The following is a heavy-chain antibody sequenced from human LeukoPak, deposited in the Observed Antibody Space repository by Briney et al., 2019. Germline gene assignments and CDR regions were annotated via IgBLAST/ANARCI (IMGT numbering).Heavy chain of an antibody. J-gene: IGHJ6*03. D-gene: IGHD3-9*01. CDR3: ARANDILTGYYYMDV. V-gene: IGHV1-2*02. Sequence: GASVKVSCKASGYTFTSYGISWVRQAPGQGLEWMGWINPNSGGTNYAQKFQGRVTMTRDTSISTAYMELSRLRSDDTAVYYCARANDILTGYYYMDVWGKGTTVTVSS. CDR1: GYTFTSYG. CDR2: INPNSGGT.